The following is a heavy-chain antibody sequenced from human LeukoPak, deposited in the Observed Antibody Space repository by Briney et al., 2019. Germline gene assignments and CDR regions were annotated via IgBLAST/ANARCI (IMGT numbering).Heavy chain of an antibody. Sequence: SETLSLTCAVYGGSFSGCYWSWIRQPPGKGLEWIGEINHSGSTNYNPSLKSRVTISVDTSKNQFSLKLSSVTAADTAVYYCARGRGNSSYFDYWGQGTLVTVSS. D-gene: IGHD3-16*01. V-gene: IGHV4-34*01. J-gene: IGHJ4*02. CDR3: ARGRGNSSYFDY. CDR2: INHSGST. CDR1: GGSFSGCY.